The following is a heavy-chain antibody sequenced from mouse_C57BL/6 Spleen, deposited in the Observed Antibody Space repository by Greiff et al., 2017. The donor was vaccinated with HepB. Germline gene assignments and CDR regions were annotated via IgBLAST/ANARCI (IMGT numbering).Heavy chain of an antibody. J-gene: IGHJ4*01. Sequence: EVQLQESGGGLVKPGGSLKLSCAASGFTFSSYAMSWVRQTPEKRLEWVATISDGGSYTYYPDNVKGRFTFSRDNAKNNLYLQMSHLKSEDTAMYCCARVGNYDYAMDYWRKGTSVTVSS. V-gene: IGHV5-4*01. CDR2: ISDGGSYT. CDR3: ARVGNYDYAMDY. CDR1: GFTFSSYA. D-gene: IGHD2-1*01.